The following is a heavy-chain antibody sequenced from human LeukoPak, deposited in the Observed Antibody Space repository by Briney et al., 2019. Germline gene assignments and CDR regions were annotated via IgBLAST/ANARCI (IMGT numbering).Heavy chain of an antibody. CDR3: ASGGFVSDY. D-gene: IGHD2-15*01. CDR2: ISYDGRKK. V-gene: IGHV3-30*04. Sequence: GRSLRLSCAASGFTFSSYAMHWVRQAPGKGLEWVAVISYDGRKKYYADSLKGRFTISRDNSQNTLYLEMSSLRIEDTALYYCASGGFVSDYWGQGTLVTVSS. CDR1: GFTFSSYA. J-gene: IGHJ4*02.